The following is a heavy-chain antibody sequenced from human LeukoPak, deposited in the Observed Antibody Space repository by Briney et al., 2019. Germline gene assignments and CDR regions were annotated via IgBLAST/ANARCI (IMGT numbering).Heavy chain of an antibody. V-gene: IGHV1-46*01. CDR2: INPSGGST. CDR3: ARDLTIFRARTTGDY. D-gene: IGHD3-3*01. CDR1: GYTFTSYY. Sequence: ASVKVSCKASGYTFTSYYMHWVRQAPGQGLEWMGIINPSGGSTSYAQKFQGRVTMTRDTSTGTVYMELSSLRSEDTAVYYCARDLTIFRARTTGDYWGQGTLVTVSS. J-gene: IGHJ4*02.